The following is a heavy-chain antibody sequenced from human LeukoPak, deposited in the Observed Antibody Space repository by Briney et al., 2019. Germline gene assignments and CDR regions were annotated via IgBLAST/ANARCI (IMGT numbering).Heavy chain of an antibody. Sequence: GGSPRLSCAASGFTFCSYAMSGVRHAPGGGREWVSAISGSGGSTSYAGSLKGRFTISRANSKNSPHWQMKSLRAEDTAVYYCADRYRRYSYDSDYWGQGTLVTVSS. V-gene: IGHV3-23*01. CDR2: ISGSGGST. CDR1: GFTFCSYA. CDR3: ADRYRRYSYDSDY. D-gene: IGHD5-18*01. J-gene: IGHJ4*02.